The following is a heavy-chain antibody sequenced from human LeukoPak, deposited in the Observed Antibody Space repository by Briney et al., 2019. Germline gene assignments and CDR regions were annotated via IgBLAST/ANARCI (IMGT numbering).Heavy chain of an antibody. CDR1: GDSVSGYY. D-gene: IGHD2-15*01. V-gene: IGHV4-59*02. CDR2: IYKIGTT. CDR3: VIGVGWQPDY. J-gene: IGHJ4*02. Sequence: PSETLSLTCTVFGDSVSGYYLNWVRQPPGKGLEWIGHIYKIGTTNYNPSLKSRLTISADTSKNQFSLKLRSVTAADTAVYYCVIGVGWQPDYWGQGALVTVSS.